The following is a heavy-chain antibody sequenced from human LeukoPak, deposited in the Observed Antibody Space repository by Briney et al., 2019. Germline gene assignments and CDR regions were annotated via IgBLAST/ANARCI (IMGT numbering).Heavy chain of an antibody. CDR2: IYYSRSA. CDR1: GGSVSSGGYY. CDR3: ARTSSGWYLDY. Sequence: SETLSLTCTVSGGSVSSGGYYWSWIRQHPGKGLEWIGYIYYSRSAYYNPSLKSRVTISVDTSKNQFSLKLSSVTAADTAVYYCARTSSGWYLDYWGQGTLVTVSS. D-gene: IGHD6-19*01. V-gene: IGHV4-31*03. J-gene: IGHJ4*02.